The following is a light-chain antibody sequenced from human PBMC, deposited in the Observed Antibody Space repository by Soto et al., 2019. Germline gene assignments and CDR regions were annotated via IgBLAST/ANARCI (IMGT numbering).Light chain of an antibody. V-gene: IGLV2-23*02. CDR2: EVT. J-gene: IGLJ3*02. CDR1: STDVGSYNF. Sequence: QSALTQPASVSGSPGQSITISCSGASTDVGSYNFVSWYQHHPGKAPKLAIYEVTKRPSGISSRFSGSKSGITASLTISGLQAEDGGDYYCCSYAGARTYVLFGGGTKVTVL. CDR3: CSYAGARTYVL.